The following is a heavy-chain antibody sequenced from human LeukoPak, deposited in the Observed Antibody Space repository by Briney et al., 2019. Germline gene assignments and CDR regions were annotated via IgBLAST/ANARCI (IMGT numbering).Heavy chain of an antibody. CDR1: RYSFPSYW. J-gene: IGHJ4*02. CDR2: IYPGDSDT. V-gene: IGHV5-51*01. CDR3: ARSNPFEY. Sequence: GESLNISCKGSRYSFPSYWIGWVRQMSGKGLEWMGIIYPGDSDTRYSPSFQGQVTISADKSISTAYLQWSSLKASDTAMYFCARSNPFEYWGQGTLVTVSS.